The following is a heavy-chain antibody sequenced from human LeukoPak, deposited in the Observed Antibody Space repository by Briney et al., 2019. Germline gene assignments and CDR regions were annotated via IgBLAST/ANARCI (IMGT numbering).Heavy chain of an antibody. CDR3: AKGGGISCYTRLDF. J-gene: IGHJ4*02. Sequence: PGGSLRLSCAASRLTLSNYAVSWVRQAPGKGLEWVSAISGSGGSIYYADSVKGRFTVSRDNSRNTVYLQMNSLRADDAALYHCAKGGGISCYTRLDFWGQGTLVTVSS. CDR1: RLTLSNYA. D-gene: IGHD2-2*02. CDR2: ISGSGGSI. V-gene: IGHV3-23*01.